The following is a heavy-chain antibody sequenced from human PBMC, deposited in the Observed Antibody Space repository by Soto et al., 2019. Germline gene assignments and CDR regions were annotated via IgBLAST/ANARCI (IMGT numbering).Heavy chain of an antibody. J-gene: IGHJ6*02. V-gene: IGHV1-18*01. CDR3: ARDGRAFSIFGETMDV. D-gene: IGHD3-3*01. Sequence: VHLLQSGGEVKKPGASVKVSCKTSGYIFTNYAINWVRQAPGQGLEWMGWISAYNGDTKYAQRFQGRLTVTTDPSTTTAYMELGSLRSDDTAVYYCARDGRAFSIFGETMDVWGQGTMVTVSS. CDR1: GYIFTNYA. CDR2: ISAYNGDT.